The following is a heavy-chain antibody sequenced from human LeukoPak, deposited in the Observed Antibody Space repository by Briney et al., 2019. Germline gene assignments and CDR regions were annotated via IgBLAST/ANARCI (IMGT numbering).Heavy chain of an antibody. J-gene: IGHJ3*02. CDR1: GYTFTSYY. CDR3: ATHFDSSGPDAFDI. D-gene: IGHD3-22*01. CDR2: INPNSGGT. V-gene: IGHV1-2*04. Sequence: ASVKVSCKASGYTFTSYYMHWVRQAPGQGLEWMGWINPNSGGTNYAQKFQGWVTMTRDTSISTAYMELSRLRSDDTAVYYCATHFDSSGPDAFDIWGQGTMVIVSS.